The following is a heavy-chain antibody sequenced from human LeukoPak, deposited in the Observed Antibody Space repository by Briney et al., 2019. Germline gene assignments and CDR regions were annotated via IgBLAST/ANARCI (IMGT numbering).Heavy chain of an antibody. CDR1: GYTFTGYY. D-gene: IGHD5-18*01. CDR2: INPNSGGT. V-gene: IGHV1-2*06. CDR3: ATLEQGGYRDYSFDY. Sequence: GASVKVSCKASGYTFTGYYMHWVRQAPGQGLEWMGRINPNSGGTNYAQKFQGRVTTTRDTSISTAYMELSRLRSDATAVYYCATLEQGGYRDYSFDYWGQGTLVTVSS. J-gene: IGHJ4*02.